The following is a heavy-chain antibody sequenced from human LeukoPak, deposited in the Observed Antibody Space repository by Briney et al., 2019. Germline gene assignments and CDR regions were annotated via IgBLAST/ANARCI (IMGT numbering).Heavy chain of an antibody. J-gene: IGHJ4*02. CDR1: GFTLNTNY. Sequence: GGSLRLSCAASGFTLNTNYMNWVRQVPGKGLEWVSVIYAGGNTYYADSVKERFTISRDNSRNTLYLQMNSLRRDDTAVYYCAREVYSSTWFDLWGQGTLVTVSS. V-gene: IGHV3-66*01. D-gene: IGHD6-13*01. CDR2: IYAGGNT. CDR3: AREVYSSTWFDL.